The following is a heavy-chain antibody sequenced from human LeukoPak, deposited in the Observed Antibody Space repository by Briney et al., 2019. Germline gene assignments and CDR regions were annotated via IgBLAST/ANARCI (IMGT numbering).Heavy chain of an antibody. CDR1: SYTFTSYG. J-gene: IGHJ4*02. V-gene: IGHV1-18*01. CDR3: ARGSPPRRNYDSRGYYSYYFDY. CDR2: ISAYNGNT. Sequence: ASVKASCKASSYTFTSYGISWVRQAPGQGLEWMGWISAYNGNTHYAQKLQGRVTMTTDTSTSTVYMELRSLRSDDTAVYYCARGSPPRRNYDSRGYYSYYFDYWGQGTLVTVSS. D-gene: IGHD3-22*01.